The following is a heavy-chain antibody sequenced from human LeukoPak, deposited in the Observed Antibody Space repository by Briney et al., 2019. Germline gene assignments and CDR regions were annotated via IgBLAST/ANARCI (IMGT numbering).Heavy chain of an antibody. CDR2: ISGSGGST. D-gene: IGHD2-2*01. J-gene: IGHJ5*02. CDR1: GFTFSTYA. CDR3: AKDRVVVGNWFDP. V-gene: IGHV3-23*01. Sequence: GGSLRLSCAASGFTFSTYAMSWVRQAPGKGLEWVSAISGSGGSTYYADSVKGRLTISRDNSKNTLYLQMNSLRAEDTAVYYCAKDRVVVGNWFDPWGQGTLVTVSS.